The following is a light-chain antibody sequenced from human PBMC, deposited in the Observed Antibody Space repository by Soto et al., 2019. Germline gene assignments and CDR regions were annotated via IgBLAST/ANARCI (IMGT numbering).Light chain of an antibody. CDR1: RSISTY. CDR2: EAL. Sequence: ETVLTQSPATLSLSPGERATLSCRASRSISTYLAWYQQKPGQAPRLLIYEALNRATGIPARFSGSGSGTDFTLTISSLEPGDFAGYYCQPRNKLPLTFGGGNKVEIQ. J-gene: IGKJ4*02. CDR3: QPRNKLPLT. V-gene: IGKV3-11*01.